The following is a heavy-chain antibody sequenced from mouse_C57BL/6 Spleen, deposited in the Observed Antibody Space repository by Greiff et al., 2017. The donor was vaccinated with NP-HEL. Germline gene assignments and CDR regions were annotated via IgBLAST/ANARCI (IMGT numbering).Heavy chain of an antibody. CDR1: GFTFSDYG. CDR2: ISNLAYSI. CDR3: ARQGSGPAWFAY. D-gene: IGHD4-1*01. V-gene: IGHV5-15*01. J-gene: IGHJ3*01. Sequence: DVKLVESGGGLVQPGGSLKLSCAASGFTFSDYGMAWVRQAPRKGPEWVAFISNLAYSIYYADTVTGRFTISRENAKNTLYLETSSLRSEDTAMYYCARQGSGPAWFAYWGQGTLVTVSA.